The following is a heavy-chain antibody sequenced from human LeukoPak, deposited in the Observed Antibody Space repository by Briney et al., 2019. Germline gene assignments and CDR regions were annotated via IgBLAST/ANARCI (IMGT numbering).Heavy chain of an antibody. CDR1: GGSISSGGYS. V-gene: IGHV4-61*08. D-gene: IGHD3-22*01. CDR3: ARHISSGYSDAFDI. J-gene: IGHJ3*02. Sequence: SETLSLTCAVSGGSISSGGYSWSWIRQPPGKGLEWIGYIYYSGSTNYNPSLKSRVTISVDTSKTQFSLKLSSVTAADTAVYYCARHISSGYSDAFDIWGQGTMVTVSS. CDR2: IYYSGST.